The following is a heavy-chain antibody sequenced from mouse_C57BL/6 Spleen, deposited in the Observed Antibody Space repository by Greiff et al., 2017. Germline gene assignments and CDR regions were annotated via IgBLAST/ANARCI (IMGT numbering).Heavy chain of an antibody. Sequence: QVQLQQPGAELVMPGASVKLSCKASGYTFTSYWMHWVKQRPGQGLEWIGEIDPSDSYTNYNQKFKGKSTLTVDKSSSTAYMQLSSLTSEDSAVYDCARGTGTRNYFDDWGQGTTLTVSS. CDR1: GYTFTSYW. J-gene: IGHJ2*01. V-gene: IGHV1-69*01. CDR3: ARGTGTRNYFDD. D-gene: IGHD4-1*01. CDR2: IDPSDSYT.